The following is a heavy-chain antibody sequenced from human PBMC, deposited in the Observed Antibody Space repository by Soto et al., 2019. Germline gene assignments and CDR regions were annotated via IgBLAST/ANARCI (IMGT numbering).Heavy chain of an antibody. J-gene: IGHJ4*02. Sequence: ASVKVSCKASGYTFTSYDINWVRQATGQGLEWMGWMNPNSGNTGYAQKFQGRVTMTRNTSISTAYMEPSSLRSEDTAVYYCARAGSIVATDLFDSWGQGTLVTFSS. CDR1: GYTFTSYD. CDR3: ARAGSIVATDLFDS. CDR2: MNPNSGNT. D-gene: IGHD5-12*01. V-gene: IGHV1-8*01.